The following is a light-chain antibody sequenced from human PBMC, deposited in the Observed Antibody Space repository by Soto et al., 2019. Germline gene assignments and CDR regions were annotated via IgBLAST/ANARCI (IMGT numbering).Light chain of an antibody. CDR3: QQYNNWPST. J-gene: IGKJ5*01. CDR1: QSVSNN. Sequence: EIVMTQSPATLSVSPGERATLSFRASQSVSNNLAWYQQKPGQAPRLLISGASTRATGVPARFSGSGSGTEFTLSISSLQSEAFAVYYCQQYNNWPSTFGQGTRLEI. V-gene: IGKV3-15*01. CDR2: GAS.